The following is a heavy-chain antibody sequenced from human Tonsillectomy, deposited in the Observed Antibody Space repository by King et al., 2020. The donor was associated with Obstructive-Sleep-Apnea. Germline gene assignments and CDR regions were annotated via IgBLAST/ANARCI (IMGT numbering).Heavy chain of an antibody. CDR2: IKQDGRVK. J-gene: IGHJ4*02. CDR3: AREYWGPDY. V-gene: IGHV3-7*01. D-gene: IGHD3-16*01. Sequence: VQLVESGGGLVQPGGSVRLSCGASGFTFSSYWMTWVRQAPGKGLEWVANIKQDGRVKNYEDSVKGRFTISRDNAKKSEFLQMNSLTAEDTAVYYCAREYWGPDYWGQGTLVTVSS. CDR1: GFTFSSYW.